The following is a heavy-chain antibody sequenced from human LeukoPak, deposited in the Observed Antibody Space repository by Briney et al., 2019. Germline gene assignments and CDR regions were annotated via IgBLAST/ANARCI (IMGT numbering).Heavy chain of an antibody. V-gene: IGHV3-66*01. Sequence: GGSLRLSCAASGFTVSSNYMSWVRQAPGKGLEWVSVIYSGGSTYYADSMKGRFTISRDNSKNTLYLQMNSLRAEDTAVYYCARVTYSGSYYFDYWGQGTLVTVSS. CDR3: ARVTYSGSYYFDY. J-gene: IGHJ4*02. D-gene: IGHD5-12*01. CDR1: GFTVSSNY. CDR2: IYSGGST.